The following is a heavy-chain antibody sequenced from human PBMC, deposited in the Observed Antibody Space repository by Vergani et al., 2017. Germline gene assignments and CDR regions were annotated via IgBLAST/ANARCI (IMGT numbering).Heavy chain of an antibody. CDR1: GFTFSGSA. CDR3: TRPYYDFWSGYPQSYYYYGMDV. J-gene: IGHJ6*02. V-gene: IGHV3-73*01. CDR2: IRSKANSYAT. Sequence: EVQLLESGGGLVQPGGSLKLSCAASGFTFSGSAMHWVRQASGKGLEWVGRIRSKANSYATAYAASVKGRFTISRDDSKNTAYLQMNSLKTEDTAVYYCTRPYYDFWSGYPQSYYYYGMDVWGQGTTVTVSS. D-gene: IGHD3-3*01.